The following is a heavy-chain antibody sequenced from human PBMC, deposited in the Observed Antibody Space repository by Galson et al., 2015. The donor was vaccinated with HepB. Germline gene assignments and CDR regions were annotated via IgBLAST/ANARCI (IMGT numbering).Heavy chain of an antibody. Sequence: SLRLSCAASGLTFSNAWVSWVRQAPGKGLEWVGRIKSKTDDGTTDYAAPVKGRFTISRDDSKNTLYLQMNSLKTEDTAVYYCTTAYPPRAHYWGQGTLVTVSS. V-gene: IGHV3-15*01. CDR2: IKSKTDDGTT. CDR3: TTAYPPRAHY. J-gene: IGHJ4*02. CDR1: GLTFSNAW.